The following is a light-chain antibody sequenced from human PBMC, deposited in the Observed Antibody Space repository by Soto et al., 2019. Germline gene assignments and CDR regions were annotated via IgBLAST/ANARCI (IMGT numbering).Light chain of an antibody. Sequence: QSALTQPASVSGSPGQSITISCTGSSSDVGGYNSVCWHQQHPGKVPKLMIYEVSKRPSGVSDRFSASKSGNTASLTISGLQADDEADYYCSSFTSSNTWVFGGGTKVTVL. CDR2: EVS. V-gene: IGLV2-14*01. CDR1: SSDVGGYNS. J-gene: IGLJ3*02. CDR3: SSFTSSNTWV.